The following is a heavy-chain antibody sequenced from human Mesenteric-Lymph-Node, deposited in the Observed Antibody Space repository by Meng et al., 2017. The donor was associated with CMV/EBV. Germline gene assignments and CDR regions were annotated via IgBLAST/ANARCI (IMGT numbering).Heavy chain of an antibody. V-gene: IGHV3-43*01. J-gene: IGHJ6*02. CDR2: ISWDVGST. Sequence: GESLKISCAASGFTFDDYTMHLVRQAPGKGLEWVSLISWDVGSTYYADSVKGRFTIYRDNSKNSLYLQMNSLRNEDTALYYCVTSLKRRLYPRGYYYGMDVWGQGTTVTVSS. CDR3: VTSLKRRLYPRGYYYGMDV. CDR1: GFTFDDYT. D-gene: IGHD2-2*02.